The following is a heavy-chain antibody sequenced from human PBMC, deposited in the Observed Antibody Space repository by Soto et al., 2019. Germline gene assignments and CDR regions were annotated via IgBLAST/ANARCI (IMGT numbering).Heavy chain of an antibody. V-gene: IGHV1-18*04. CDR2: ISAHNGIT. J-gene: IGHJ6*02. CDR3: ARDPQNYDSSGYYHPYYYYGMDV. Sequence: ASVKVSCKASGYTFTSYGISWVRQAPGQVLEVMRCISAHNGITNAAQKLQGRVTMTTDTSTSTAYMELRSLRSDDTAVYYCARDPQNYDSSGYYHPYYYYGMDVWGQGTTVSVSS. CDR1: GYTFTSYG. D-gene: IGHD3-22*01.